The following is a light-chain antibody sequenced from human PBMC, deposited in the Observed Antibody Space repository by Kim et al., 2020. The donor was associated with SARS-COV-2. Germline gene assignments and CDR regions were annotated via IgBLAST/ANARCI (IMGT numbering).Light chain of an antibody. CDR2: GNS. J-gene: IGLJ2*01. V-gene: IGLV1-40*01. CDR1: SSNIGAGYD. Sequence: RVSTSCTGSSSNIGAGYDVHVYQQLPETAPKLLIYGNSSRPSGVPDRFSGSKSGTSASLAITGLQAEDEADYYCQSYDSSLSGVVFGGGTQLTV. CDR3: QSYDSSLSGVV.